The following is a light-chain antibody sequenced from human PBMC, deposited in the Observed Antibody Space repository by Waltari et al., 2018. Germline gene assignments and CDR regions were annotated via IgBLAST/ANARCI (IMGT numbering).Light chain of an antibody. Sequence: EIVMTQSPATLSVSPGERATLSCRASQSVSSNLAWYQQKPGQAPRLLIYGASTRATGIPARFSGSGSGTEFTLTISSMQSEDFAVYYCQQYNNWHGLTFGGGTKVEIK. CDR1: QSVSSN. J-gene: IGKJ4*01. CDR3: QQYNNWHGLT. CDR2: GAS. V-gene: IGKV3-15*01.